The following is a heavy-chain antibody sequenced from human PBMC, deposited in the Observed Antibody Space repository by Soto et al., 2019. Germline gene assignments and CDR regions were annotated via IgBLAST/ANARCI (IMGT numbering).Heavy chain of an antibody. CDR3: AREDSIIIPAVSDF. V-gene: IGHV3-21*01. CDR2: ISKSDYT. J-gene: IGHJ4*02. CDR1: GFAFNNYG. Sequence: PGGSLILSCTVSGFAFNNYGINWVREAPGKGLEWVSSISKSDYTYYSDSVKGRFTISRDNAKNSVSLQMNTLRVEDTAVYYCAREDSIIIPAVSDFWGQGNLGSVSS. D-gene: IGHD2-2*01.